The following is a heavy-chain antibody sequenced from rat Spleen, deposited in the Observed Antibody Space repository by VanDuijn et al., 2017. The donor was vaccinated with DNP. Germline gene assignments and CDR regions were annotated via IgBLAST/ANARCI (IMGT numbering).Heavy chain of an antibody. CDR3: ARDNWYFDF. CDR2: IWTGGGT. Sequence: QVQLKESGPGLVQPSQTLSLTCTVSGFSLTNYHVDWVRQPSGKGLEWMGVIWTGGGTEYDSTLKSRLSISRDTSKSQVFLKMNSLQTEDTATYYCARDNWYFDFWGPGTIVTVSS. CDR1: GFSLTNYH. J-gene: IGHJ1*01. V-gene: IGHV2-30*01.